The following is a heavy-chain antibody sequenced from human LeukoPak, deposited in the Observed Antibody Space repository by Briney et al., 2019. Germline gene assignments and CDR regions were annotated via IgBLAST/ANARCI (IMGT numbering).Heavy chain of an antibody. CDR1: GFTFDNFA. CDR2: ITGSGGST. CDR3: ARELFDFDY. J-gene: IGHJ4*02. V-gene: IGHV3-23*01. Sequence: GGSLRLSCAPSGFTFDNFAMTWVRQAPGKGLEWVSEITGSGGSTYYADSVKGRFTISRDNSKDTLYLQMNSLRAEDTAIYYCARELFDFDYWGQGTLVTVSS. D-gene: IGHD3-10*01.